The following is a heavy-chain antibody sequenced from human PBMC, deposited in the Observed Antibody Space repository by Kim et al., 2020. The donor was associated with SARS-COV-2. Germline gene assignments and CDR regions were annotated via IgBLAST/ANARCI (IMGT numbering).Heavy chain of an antibody. CDR3: ARLRGPTVTTESYEFDY. CDR1: GYTFTSYA. D-gene: IGHD4-17*01. Sequence: ASVKVSCKASGYTFTSYAMHWVRQAPGQRLEWMGWLNAGNGDTKYSQKFQGRVTITRDTSASTAYMELSSLRSEGTAVYYCARLRGPTVTTESYEFDYWGQGPLVPVSS. CDR2: LNAGNGDT. V-gene: IGHV1-3*01. J-gene: IGHJ4*02.